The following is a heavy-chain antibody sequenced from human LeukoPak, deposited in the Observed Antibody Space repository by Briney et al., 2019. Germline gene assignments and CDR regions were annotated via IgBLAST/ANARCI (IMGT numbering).Heavy chain of an antibody. CDR1: GFTFSHYS. CDR3: AKVGDFDWLLYVGWFDP. CDR2: ISRTSSDI. V-gene: IGHV3-21*04. J-gene: IGHJ5*02. Sequence: GGSLRLSCAASGFTFSHYSMDWVRQAPGKGLEWVSSISRTSSDIYYADSVKGRFTISRDNSKNTLYLQMNSLRAEDTAVYYCAKVGDFDWLLYVGWFDPWGQGTLVTVSS. D-gene: IGHD3-9*01.